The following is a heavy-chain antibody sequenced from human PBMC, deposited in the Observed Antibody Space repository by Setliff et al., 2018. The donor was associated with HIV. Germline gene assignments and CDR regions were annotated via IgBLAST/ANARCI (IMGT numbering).Heavy chain of an antibody. D-gene: IGHD6-13*01. V-gene: IGHV4-31*03. CDR1: GGSINSGVYY. CDR3: ARVAFDSSSWHFDY. Sequence: PSETLSLTCTVSGGSINSGVYYWSWIRQHPGRGLEWIGNIYYSSGSTYYNPSLWSRVIISVDTSKNMFSLSLSSVTAADTAIYYCARVAFDSSSWHFDYWGQGSLVTVSS. CDR2: IYYSSGST. J-gene: IGHJ4*02.